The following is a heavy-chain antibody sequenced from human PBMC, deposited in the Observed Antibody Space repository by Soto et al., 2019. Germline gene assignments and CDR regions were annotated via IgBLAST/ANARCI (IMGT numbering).Heavy chain of an antibody. J-gene: IGHJ4*02. CDR2: IYPGDSDT. D-gene: IGHD3-22*01. CDR1: GYSFTSYW. CDR3: ARQSEDYYDSSGYYYGWIDY. V-gene: IGHV5-51*01. Sequence: PGESLKISCKGSGYSFTSYWIGWVRQMPGKGLEWMGIIYPGDSDTRHSPSFQGQVTISADKSISTAYLQWSSLKASDTAMYYCARQSEDYYDSSGYYYGWIDYWGQGTLVTVSS.